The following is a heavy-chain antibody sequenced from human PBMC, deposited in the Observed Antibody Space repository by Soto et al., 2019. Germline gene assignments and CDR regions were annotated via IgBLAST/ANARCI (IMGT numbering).Heavy chain of an antibody. Sequence: SETLSLTCAVYGGSFSGYYWSWIRQPPGKGLEWIGEINHSGSTNYNPSLKSRVTISVDTSKNQFSLKLSSVTAADTAVYYCASPSRFYYYYGMDVWGQGTTVTVSS. CDR3: ASPSRFYYYYGMDV. V-gene: IGHV4-34*01. D-gene: IGHD2-2*01. J-gene: IGHJ6*02. CDR2: INHSGST. CDR1: GGSFSGYY.